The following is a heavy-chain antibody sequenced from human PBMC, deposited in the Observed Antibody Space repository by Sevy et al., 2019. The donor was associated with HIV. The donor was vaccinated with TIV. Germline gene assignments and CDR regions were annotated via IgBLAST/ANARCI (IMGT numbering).Heavy chain of an antibody. J-gene: IGHJ4*02. CDR1: GFTFSNYW. CDR3: ARGTRGTFGN. Sequence: GGSLRLSCAASGFTFSNYWMHWVRQAPGKGLVWVSHVNTDGESIRYADSVKGRFTISIDNAKNTLYLQVNSLRAEDTGVYYCARGTRGTFGNWGQGTLVTVSS. CDR2: VNTDGESI. D-gene: IGHD1-26*01. V-gene: IGHV3-74*01.